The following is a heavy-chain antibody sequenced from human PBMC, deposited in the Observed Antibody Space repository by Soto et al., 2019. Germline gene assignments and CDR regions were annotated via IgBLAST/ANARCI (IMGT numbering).Heavy chain of an antibody. CDR2: IYPGDSDT. CDR1: GYSFTSYW. CDR3: ARPGQDIVVVPAAISGPFDI. D-gene: IGHD2-2*01. J-gene: IGHJ3*02. Sequence: GESLKISGKGSGYSFTSYWIGWVRQMPGKGLEWMGIIYPGDSDTRYSPSFQGQVTISADKSISTAYLQWSSLKASDTAMYYCARPGQDIVVVPAAISGPFDIWGQGTMVTVSS. V-gene: IGHV5-51*01.